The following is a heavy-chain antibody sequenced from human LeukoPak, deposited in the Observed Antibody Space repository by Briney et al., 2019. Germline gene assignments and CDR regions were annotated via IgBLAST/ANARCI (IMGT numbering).Heavy chain of an antibody. V-gene: IGHV1-2*02. CDR1: GYTFTGYY. CDR2: INPNSGGT. Sequence: GASVKVSCKASGYTFTGYYMHWVRQAPGQGLEWMGWINPNSGGTNYAQKFQGRVTMTRDTSISTAYMELSRLRSDDTAIYFCARADFIDAGPYLIGPWGQGTLVTVSS. D-gene: IGHD3-3*01. CDR3: ARADFIDAGPYLIGP. J-gene: IGHJ5*02.